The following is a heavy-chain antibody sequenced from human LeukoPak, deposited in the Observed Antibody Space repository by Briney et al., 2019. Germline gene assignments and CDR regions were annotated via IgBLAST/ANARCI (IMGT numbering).Heavy chain of an antibody. J-gene: IGHJ5*02. CDR3: ARESERNDGWFDP. Sequence: ASVTVSCKASGYTFRIHDFNWVRQAPGQGLEWMGWVTPNTGRTAYAPKFQGRVYMTTNASLSTAYMELSSLRSDDTAVYFCARESERNDGWFDPWGQGTLVTVSS. CDR1: GYTFRIHD. V-gene: IGHV1-8*01. D-gene: IGHD1-1*01. CDR2: VTPNTGRT.